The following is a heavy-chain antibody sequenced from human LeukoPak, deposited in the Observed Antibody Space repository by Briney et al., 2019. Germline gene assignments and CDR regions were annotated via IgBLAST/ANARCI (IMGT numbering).Heavy chain of an antibody. V-gene: IGHV4-34*01. J-gene: IGHJ3*02. CDR2: INHSGST. CDR1: GGSFSGYY. D-gene: IGHD5-18*01. CDR3: AILGYSYGYAFDI. Sequence: SETLSLTCAVYGGSFSGYYWSWIRQPPGKGLEWIGEINHSGSTNYNPSLKSRVTISVDTSKNQFSLKLSSVTAADTAVYYCAILGYSYGYAFDIWGQGTMVTVSS.